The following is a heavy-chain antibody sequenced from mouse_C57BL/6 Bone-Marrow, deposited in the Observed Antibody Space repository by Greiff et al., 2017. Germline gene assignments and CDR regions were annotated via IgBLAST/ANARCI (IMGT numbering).Heavy chain of an antibody. CDR3: ASGSPTMITTYFDY. J-gene: IGHJ2*01. Sequence: EVKVVESGGGLVKPGGSLKLSCAASGFTFSSYALSWVRQTPEKRLEWVATISDGGSYTYYPDNVKGRFTISRDNAKNNLYLQMSHLQSEDTAMYYCASGSPTMITTYFDYWGQGTTLTVSS. CDR1: GFTFSSYA. V-gene: IGHV5-4*03. CDR2: ISDGGSYT. D-gene: IGHD2-4*01.